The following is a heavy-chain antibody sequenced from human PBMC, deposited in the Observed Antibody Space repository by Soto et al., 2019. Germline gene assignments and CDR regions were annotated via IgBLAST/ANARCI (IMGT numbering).Heavy chain of an antibody. CDR2: ISYDGSNK. Sequence: PGGSLRLSCAASGFTFSSYGMHWVRQAPGKGLEWVAVISYDGSNKYYADSVKGRFTISRDNSKNTLYLQMNSLRAEDTAVYYCAKDRGDGYNDIDYWGQGTLVTVSS. CDR1: GFTFSSYG. V-gene: IGHV3-30*18. CDR3: AKDRGDGYNDIDY. J-gene: IGHJ4*02. D-gene: IGHD3-22*01.